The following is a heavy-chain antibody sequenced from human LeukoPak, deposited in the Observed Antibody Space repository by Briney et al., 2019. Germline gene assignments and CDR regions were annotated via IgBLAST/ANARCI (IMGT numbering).Heavy chain of an antibody. D-gene: IGHD2-2*01. V-gene: IGHV4-59*08. CDR2: INYSGGT. CDR1: GGSISSYY. CDR3: ARQIVVLSAAMGY. Sequence: SETLSLTCTVSGGSISSYYWSWIRQPPGKGLEWIGYINYSGGTNYNPSLKSRVTISVDTSKNQFSLKLSSVTAADTAVYYRARQIVVLSAAMGYWGQGTLVTVSS. J-gene: IGHJ4*02.